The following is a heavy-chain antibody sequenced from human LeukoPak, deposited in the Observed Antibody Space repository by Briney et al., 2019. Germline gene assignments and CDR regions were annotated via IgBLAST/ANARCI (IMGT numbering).Heavy chain of an antibody. CDR3: ARKQYYYMDV. CDR2: IYTSGST. Sequence: SETLSLTCTVSGGSISSGRYFWSWVRQPAGEGLEWIGRIYTSGSTNYNPSLKSRVIISLDTSKNQFSLKLSSVTAADTAVYYCARKQYYYMDVWGKGTTVTISS. CDR1: GGSISSGRYF. V-gene: IGHV4-61*02. J-gene: IGHJ6*03.